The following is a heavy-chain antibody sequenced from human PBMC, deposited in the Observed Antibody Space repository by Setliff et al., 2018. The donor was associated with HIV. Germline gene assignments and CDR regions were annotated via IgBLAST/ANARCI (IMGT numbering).Heavy chain of an antibody. D-gene: IGHD3-10*01. J-gene: IGHJ4*02. CDR3: ARDQVANYYGSGIDY. Sequence: QPGGSLRLSCEASGFSFSSYTMNWVRQAPGKGLEWVAVILYDGSNKYYADSVKGRFTISRDNLKKRVYLQMSSLRAEDTAVYFCARDQVANYYGSGIDYWGQGTLVTVSS. CDR1: GFSFSSYT. CDR2: ILYDGSNK. V-gene: IGHV3-30*04.